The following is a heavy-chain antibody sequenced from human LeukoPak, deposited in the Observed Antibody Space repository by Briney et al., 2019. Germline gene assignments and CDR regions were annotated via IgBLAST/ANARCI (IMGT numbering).Heavy chain of an antibody. D-gene: IGHD6-25*01. V-gene: IGHV3-66*01. Sequence: PGGSLRLSCAVSGFAVSSNYMAWVRQTPGKGLEWVSVVLRGATTYYADSVKGRFTISTDNSKIMLYLQMKSLRADDSAVYYCARDGQASGTWFDFWGQGTPVTVSS. CDR1: GFAVSSNY. CDR3: ARDGQASGTWFDF. J-gene: IGHJ4*02. CDR2: VLRGATT.